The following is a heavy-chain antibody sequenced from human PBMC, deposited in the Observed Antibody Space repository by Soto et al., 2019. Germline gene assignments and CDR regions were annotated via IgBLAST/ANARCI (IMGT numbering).Heavy chain of an antibody. V-gene: IGHV3-21*01. D-gene: IGHD3-10*01. Sequence: GGSLRLSCAASGFTFSSYSMSCVRQAPGKGLEWFSSISSSSSYIYYADSVKGRFTISRDNAKNSLYLQMNSLRAEDTAVYYCARPTLWFGDYFDYWGQGTLVTVSS. J-gene: IGHJ4*02. CDR3: ARPTLWFGDYFDY. CDR2: ISSSSSYI. CDR1: GFTFSSYS.